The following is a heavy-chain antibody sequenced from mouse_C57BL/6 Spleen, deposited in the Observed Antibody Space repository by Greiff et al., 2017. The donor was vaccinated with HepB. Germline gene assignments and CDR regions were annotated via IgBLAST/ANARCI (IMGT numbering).Heavy chain of an antibody. V-gene: IGHV14-1*01. CDR3: TTDDRRRGYFDY. D-gene: IGHD2-12*01. J-gene: IGHJ2*01. CDR2: IDPEDGDT. CDR1: GFNIKDYY. Sequence: EVQLQQSGAELVRPGASVKLSCTASGFNIKDYYMHWVKQRPEQGLEWIGRIDPEDGDTEYAPKFQGKATLTADTSSNTAYLQLSSLTSEDTAVYYCTTDDRRRGYFDYWGQGTTLPVSS.